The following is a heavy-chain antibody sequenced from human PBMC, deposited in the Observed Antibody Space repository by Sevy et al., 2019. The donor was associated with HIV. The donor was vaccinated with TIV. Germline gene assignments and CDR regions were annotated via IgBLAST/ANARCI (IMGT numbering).Heavy chain of an antibody. CDR2: ISGSGGST. CDR1: GFTFSSYA. Sequence: GGSLRLSCAASGFTFSSYAMSWVRQAPGKGLEWVSAISGSGGSTYYADSVIGRFTISRDNSKNTLYLQMKSLRAEDTAVYYCAREEPSRYCSGGSCYSGGAFDIWGQGTMVTVSS. J-gene: IGHJ3*02. CDR3: AREEPSRYCSGGSCYSGGAFDI. V-gene: IGHV3-23*01. D-gene: IGHD2-15*01.